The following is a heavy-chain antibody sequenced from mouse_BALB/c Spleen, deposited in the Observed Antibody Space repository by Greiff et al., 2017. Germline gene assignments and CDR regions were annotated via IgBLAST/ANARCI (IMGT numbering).Heavy chain of an antibody. D-gene: IGHD2-14*01. CDR2: INPYNGDT. CDR1: GYSFTGYF. J-gene: IGHJ2*01. V-gene: IGHV1-20*02. Sequence: VQLKESGPELVKPGASVKISCKASGYSFTGYFMNWVMQSHGKSLEWIGRINPYNGDTFYNQKFKGKATLTVDKSSSTAHMELRSLASEDSAVYYCARSYYRYDGDYWGQGTTLTVSS. CDR3: ARSYYRYDGDY.